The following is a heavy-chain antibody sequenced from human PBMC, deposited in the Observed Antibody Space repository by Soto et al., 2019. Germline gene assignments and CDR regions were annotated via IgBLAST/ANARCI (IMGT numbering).Heavy chain of an antibody. CDR1: GLSLSGYA. J-gene: IGHJ5*01. CDR3: AKDGRRVGPALNWLDS. D-gene: IGHD2-15*01. CDR2: VSGSGGTT. V-gene: IGHV3-23*01. Sequence: EVQLMESGGGLVQPGESLRLSCVVSGLSLSGYALSWVRQAPGKGLEWVSAVSGSGGTTYYADSVKGRYTISRDNSKNTLYLQMNGMRLEDTAKYFWAKDGRRVGPALNWLDSWGQGTQVTVTS.